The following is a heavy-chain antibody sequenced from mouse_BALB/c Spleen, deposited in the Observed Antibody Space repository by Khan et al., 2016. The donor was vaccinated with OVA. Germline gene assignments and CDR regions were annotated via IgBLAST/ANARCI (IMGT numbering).Heavy chain of an antibody. J-gene: IGHJ2*01. V-gene: IGHV1S81*02. Sequence: QVQLQQSGAELVKAGASVKMSCKASGYTFTSYWMHWVKQRLGQGLEWFAETNPTNGRTYYNEKFKSKATLTVDKSSSTAYMLLSGPTFEDSAVDYCARIKKIVAPYIDYWGQGTTLTVSS. CDR1: GYTFTSYW. CDR2: TNPTNGRT. D-gene: IGHD1-1*01. CDR3: ARIKKIVAPYIDY.